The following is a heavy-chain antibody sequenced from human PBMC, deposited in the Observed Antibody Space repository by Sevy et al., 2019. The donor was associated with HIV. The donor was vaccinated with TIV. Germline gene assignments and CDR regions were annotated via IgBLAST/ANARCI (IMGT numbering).Heavy chain of an antibody. D-gene: IGHD3-9*01. V-gene: IGHV3-23*01. Sequence: GGSLRLSCAASGFTFSSYAMSWVRQAPGKGLEWVSAISGSGGSTYYADSVKGRFTISRDNSKNTLYLQMNSLRAEDTAVYYGAKKGALRYFDWLLSDAFDIWGQGTMVTVSS. CDR1: GFTFSSYA. CDR2: ISGSGGST. CDR3: AKKGALRYFDWLLSDAFDI. J-gene: IGHJ3*02.